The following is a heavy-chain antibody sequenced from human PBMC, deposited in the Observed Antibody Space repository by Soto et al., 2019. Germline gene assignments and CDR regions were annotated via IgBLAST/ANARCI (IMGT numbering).Heavy chain of an antibody. V-gene: IGHV3-15*07. J-gene: IGHJ4*02. CDR2: IKSKTDGGTT. D-gene: IGHD3-16*02. CDR1: GFTFSDAW. CDR3: IPDLYDYVWGSYLFG. Sequence: EVQLVESGGGLVKPGGSLRLSCAASGFTFSDAWMNWVRQAPGKGLEWVGRIKSKTDGGTTDYAAPVKGRFIISRDDSKNTLYLQMNSLKSEDTAVYYCIPDLYDYVWGSYLFGGGQGTLVTVSS.